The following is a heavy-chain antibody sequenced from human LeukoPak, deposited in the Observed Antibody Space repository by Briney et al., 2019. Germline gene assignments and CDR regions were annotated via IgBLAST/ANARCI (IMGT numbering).Heavy chain of an antibody. J-gene: IGHJ4*02. D-gene: IGHD2-15*01. Sequence: GGSLRLSCAASGFTFSSYAMSWVRQAPGKGLEWVSAISGSGGSTYYADSVKGRFTISRDNAKNSLYLQMNSLRAEDTAVYYCARDPRYCSGGSCRYFDYWGQGTLVTVSS. CDR1: GFTFSSYA. CDR2: ISGSGGST. V-gene: IGHV3-23*01. CDR3: ARDPRYCSGGSCRYFDY.